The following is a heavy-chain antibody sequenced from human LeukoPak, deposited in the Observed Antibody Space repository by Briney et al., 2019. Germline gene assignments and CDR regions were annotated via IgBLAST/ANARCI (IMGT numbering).Heavy chain of an antibody. CDR2: IQYDGSNK. Sequence: PGGSLRLSCAASGFTFSSHGMHWVRQAPGKGLEWVAFIQYDGSNKYYADSVKGRFTISRDNSKNTLYLQMNSLRAEDAAVYYCANEFRKGDVWGQGTMVTVSS. CDR3: ANEFRKGDV. V-gene: IGHV3-30*02. CDR1: GFTFSSHG. J-gene: IGHJ3*01.